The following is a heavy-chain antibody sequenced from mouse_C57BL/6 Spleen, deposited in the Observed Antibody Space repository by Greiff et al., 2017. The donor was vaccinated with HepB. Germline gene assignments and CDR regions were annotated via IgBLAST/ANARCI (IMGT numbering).Heavy chain of an antibody. CDR3: ERRGYYFDY. V-gene: IGHV1-82*01. CDR2: IYPGDGDT. CDR1: GYAFSSSW. Sequence: QVQLQQSGPELVKPGASVKISCTASGYAFSSSWMNWVKQRPGKGLEWIGRIYPGDGDTNYNGKFKGKATLTADKSSSTAYMQLSSQTSEDSAVYFCERRGYYFDYWGQGTTLTVSS. J-gene: IGHJ2*01.